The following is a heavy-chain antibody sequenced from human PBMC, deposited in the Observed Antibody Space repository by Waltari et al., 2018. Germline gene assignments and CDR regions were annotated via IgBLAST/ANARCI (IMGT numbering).Heavy chain of an antibody. CDR1: GFTFTSYQ. D-gene: IGHD3-10*01. CDR3: ARAPPLTFYYGSGSPYYFDF. J-gene: IGHJ4*02. CDR2: ILNSNTL. V-gene: IGHV3-48*03. Sequence: EVQLVESGGGLVQPGGSLRLSCAASGFTFTSYQMHWVRQAPGKGLEWISYILNSNTLYYADSVNGRFTVSSDNAKSSLYLHMNSLRAEDTAVYYCARAPPLTFYYGSGSPYYFDFWGQGTLVTVSS.